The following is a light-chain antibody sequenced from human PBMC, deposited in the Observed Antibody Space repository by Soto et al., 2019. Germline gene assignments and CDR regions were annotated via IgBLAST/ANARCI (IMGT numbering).Light chain of an antibody. CDR2: DAS. CDR3: QQYNSYSPET. Sequence: TQSPSTLSASVGDRVTITCRASQSISKWLAWYQQKPGKAPNLLIYDASSLETGVPSRFSGSGSGTEFSLTITSLQPDDFATYYCQQYNSYSPETFGQGTKVDIK. CDR1: QSISKW. V-gene: IGKV1-5*01. J-gene: IGKJ1*01.